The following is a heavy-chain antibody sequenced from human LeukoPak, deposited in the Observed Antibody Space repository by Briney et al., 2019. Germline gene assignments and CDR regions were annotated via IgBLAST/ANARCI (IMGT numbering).Heavy chain of an antibody. D-gene: IGHD5-12*01. V-gene: IGHV4-4*07. CDR3: ARDSGYDLT. Sequence: KPSETLSLTCTVSGDSISPYYWSWIRQPAGKGLEGIGRIYASGSTNYNPSHNPSLESRVTMSVDTSNNQFSLNLSSVTAADTAVYYCARDSGYDLTWGQGTLVTVSS. CDR1: GDSISPYY. J-gene: IGHJ5*02. CDR2: IYASGST.